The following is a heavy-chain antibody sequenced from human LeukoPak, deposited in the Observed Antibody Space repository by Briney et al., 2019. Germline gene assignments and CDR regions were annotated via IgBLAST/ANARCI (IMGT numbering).Heavy chain of an antibody. D-gene: IGHD2-2*02. J-gene: IGHJ5*02. V-gene: IGHV1-3*01. Sequence: GASVKVSCKASGYTFTNYAMHWLRQAPGQRLEWMGWINAGNGDTKYSQKFQGRVTITRDTSASTAYMELSRLRSDDTAVYYCARGICSSTSCYNPLDPWGQGTLVTVSS. CDR2: INAGNGDT. CDR1: GYTFTNYA. CDR3: ARGICSSTSCYNPLDP.